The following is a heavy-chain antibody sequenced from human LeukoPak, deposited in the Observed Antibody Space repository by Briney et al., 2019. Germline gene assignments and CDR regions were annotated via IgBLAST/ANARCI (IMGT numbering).Heavy chain of an antibody. D-gene: IGHD6-13*01. Sequence: SETLSLTCTVSGGSISSYYWSWIRQPPGKGLEWIGYIYYSGSTNYNPSLKSRVTISVDTSKNQFSLKLSSVTAADTAVYYCASGYIAAAPGGMDVWGQGTTVTVSS. V-gene: IGHV4-59*08. CDR1: GGSISSYY. CDR3: ASGYIAAAPGGMDV. CDR2: IYYSGST. J-gene: IGHJ6*02.